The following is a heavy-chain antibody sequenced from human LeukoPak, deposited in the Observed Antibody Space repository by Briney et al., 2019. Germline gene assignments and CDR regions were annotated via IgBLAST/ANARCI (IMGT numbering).Heavy chain of an antibody. CDR1: GFTFSSYA. J-gene: IGHJ4*02. V-gene: IGHV3-30-3*01. CDR2: ISYDGSNK. Sequence: GGSLRLSCAASGFTFSSYAMHWVRQAPGKGLEWVAVISYDGSNKYYADSVKGRFTISRDNSKNTLYLQMNSLRAEDTAVYYCARDKNILSKPQGYSSGWYFSDYWGQGTLVTVSS. D-gene: IGHD6-19*01. CDR3: ARDKNILSKPQGYSSGWYFSDY.